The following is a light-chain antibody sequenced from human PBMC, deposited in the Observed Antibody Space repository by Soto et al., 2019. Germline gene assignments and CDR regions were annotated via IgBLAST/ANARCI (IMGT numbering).Light chain of an antibody. V-gene: IGKV1-39*01. Sequence: DIQMTQSPSSLSASVGDRVTITCRASQSISSYLNWYQQKPGKAPKLLIYAASSLQSGVPSRFSCSGSGTDFTLTISSLQPEDFATYYCQQSYSTPRTFGQGNKVEIK. CDR3: QQSYSTPRT. CDR2: AAS. CDR1: QSISSY. J-gene: IGKJ1*01.